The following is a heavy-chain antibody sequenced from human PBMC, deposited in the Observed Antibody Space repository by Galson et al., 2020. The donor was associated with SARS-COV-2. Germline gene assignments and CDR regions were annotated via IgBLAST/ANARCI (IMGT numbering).Heavy chain of an antibody. CDR3: AKDFYWYYYGSGSYPIVDY. V-gene: IGHV3-30*18. Sequence: QLGESLKISCAASGFTFDDYAMHWVRQTPGKGLEWVAVISYDGSNKYYADSVKGRFTISRDNSKNTLYLQMNSLRAEDTAVYYCAKDFYWYYYGSGSYPIVDYWGQGTLVTVSS. J-gene: IGHJ4*02. CDR1: GFTFDDYA. CDR2: ISYDGSNK. D-gene: IGHD3-10*01.